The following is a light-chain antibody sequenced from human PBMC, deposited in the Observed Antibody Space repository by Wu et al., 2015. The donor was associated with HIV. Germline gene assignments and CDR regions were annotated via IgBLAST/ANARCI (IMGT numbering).Light chain of an antibody. CDR2: GAS. V-gene: IGKV3-15*01. J-gene: IGKJ1*01. CDR3: QQYNNGWT. CDR1: QSVSNN. Sequence: EIVMTQSPATLSVSPGERATLSCRASQSVSNNLAWYQQKSGQAPRLLIYGASTRVTGVPARFSGSGSGTEFTLTISILQSEDFVVYYCQQYNNGWTFGQGTKVEIK.